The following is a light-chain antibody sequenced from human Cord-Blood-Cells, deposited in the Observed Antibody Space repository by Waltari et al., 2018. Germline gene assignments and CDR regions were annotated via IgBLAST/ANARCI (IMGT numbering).Light chain of an antibody. CDR3: SSYTSSSTVV. Sequence: QSALTQPASVSGSPGQSITISCTGTSSDVGGHNYVSWYQQHPGKAPKLMIYEVSNRPSGVSNRFSGSNSGNTASLTIAGLQAEDEADYYCSSYTSSSTVVFGGGTKLTVL. CDR1: SSDVGGHNY. CDR2: EVS. V-gene: IGLV2-14*01. J-gene: IGLJ2*01.